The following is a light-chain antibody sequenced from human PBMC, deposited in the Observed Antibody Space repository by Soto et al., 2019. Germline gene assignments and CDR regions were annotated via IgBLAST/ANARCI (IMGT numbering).Light chain of an antibody. CDR2: GAS. CDR1: QSVSSN. CDR3: QQYNNWLLLT. V-gene: IGKV3-15*01. Sequence: EIVMTQSPATLSVSPGERATLSCRASQSVSSNLAWYQQKPGQAPRLLIYGASTRATGIPARFSGSGSGTEFTRTISSLQSEDFAVYYCQQYNNWLLLTFGGGTKVEIK. J-gene: IGKJ4*01.